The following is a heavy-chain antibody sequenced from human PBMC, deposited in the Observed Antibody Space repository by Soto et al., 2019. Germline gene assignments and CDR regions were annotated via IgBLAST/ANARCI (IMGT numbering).Heavy chain of an antibody. CDR1: GFTFSIYA. CDR3: AKDAVYGDGLWLAAN. V-gene: IGHV3-23*01. D-gene: IGHD2-21*02. J-gene: IGHJ4*02. CDR2: MTGSGGDI. Sequence: EVQLLESGGGLVQPGESLRLSCAASGFTFSIYAMMWVRQPPAKGQEWVAGMTGSGGDIRYADSVKGRFTISKDNSKNTLYLQMNSLRAEDTAMYYCAKDAVYGDGLWLAANWGQGTLVTVSS.